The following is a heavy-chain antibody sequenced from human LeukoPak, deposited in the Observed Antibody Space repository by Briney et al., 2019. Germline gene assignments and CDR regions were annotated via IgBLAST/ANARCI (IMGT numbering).Heavy chain of an antibody. Sequence: QPGGSLRLSCAASGFTFSSYAMHGVRQAPGEGLEYVSAISSNGGSTYYANSVKGRFTISRDNSKNTLYLQMGSLRAEDMAVYYCARGVVGAWYYMDVWGKGTTVTVSS. CDR3: ARGVVGAWYYMDV. V-gene: IGHV3-64*01. CDR2: ISSNGGST. CDR1: GFTFSSYA. J-gene: IGHJ6*03. D-gene: IGHD2-15*01.